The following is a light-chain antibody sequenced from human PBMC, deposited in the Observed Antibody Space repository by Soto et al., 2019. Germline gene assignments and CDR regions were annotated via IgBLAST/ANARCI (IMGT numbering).Light chain of an antibody. J-gene: IGLJ3*02. V-gene: IGLV1-44*01. CDR3: AAWDDSLRGWV. CDR1: SSNIGSNT. CDR2: SNT. Sequence: QSVLTQPPSASGTPGQRVTISCSASSSNIGSNTVNWYQQLPGTAPKLLIYSNTQRPSGVPDRFSGSRSGTSASLGISGLQSEDEADYYCAAWDDSLRGWVFGGGTKLTAL.